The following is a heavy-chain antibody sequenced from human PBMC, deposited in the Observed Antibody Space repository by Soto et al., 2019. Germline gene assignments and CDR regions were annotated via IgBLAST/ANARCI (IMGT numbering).Heavy chain of an antibody. CDR2: ISGSGGNT. CDR1: GFTFDGPYSHG. J-gene: IGHJ4*02. D-gene: IGHD3-22*01. CDR3: AKSPKVISTSFDY. Sequence: GESLRLSCGASGFTFDGPYSHGMSWFRHSPVRGPAWVSAISGSGGNTYYADSVKGRFTISRDNSRNTLFLQMNSLRAEDAAIYYCAKSPKVISTSFDYWGQGSLVTVSS. V-gene: IGHV3-23*01.